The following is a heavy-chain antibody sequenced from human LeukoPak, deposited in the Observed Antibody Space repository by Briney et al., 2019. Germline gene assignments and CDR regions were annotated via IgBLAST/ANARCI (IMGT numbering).Heavy chain of an antibody. CDR2: IYYSGST. CDR1: GGSISSSSYY. Sequence: SETLSLTCTVSGGSISSSSYYWGWIHQPPGKGLEWIGSIYYSGSTYYNPSLKSRVTISVDTSKNQFSLRLSSVTAADTAVYYCATPGGGPYQLTLYFQHWGQGTLVTVSS. V-gene: IGHV4-39*01. J-gene: IGHJ1*01. D-gene: IGHD2-2*01. CDR3: ATPGGGPYQLTLYFQH.